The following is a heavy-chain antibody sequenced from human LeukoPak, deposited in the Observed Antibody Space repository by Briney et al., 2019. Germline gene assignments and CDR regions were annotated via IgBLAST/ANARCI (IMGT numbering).Heavy chain of an antibody. Sequence: GESLKISCKGSGYSFTSYWIGWVRQMPGKGLEWMGIIYPGDSDTRYSPSFQGQVTISADKSISTAYLQWSSLKASDTAMYYCASLRGGAMWFDSGVDYWGQGTLVTVSS. D-gene: IGHD3-16*01. V-gene: IGHV5-51*01. CDR2: IYPGDSDT. CDR1: GYSFTSYW. J-gene: IGHJ4*02. CDR3: ASLRGGAMWFDSGVDY.